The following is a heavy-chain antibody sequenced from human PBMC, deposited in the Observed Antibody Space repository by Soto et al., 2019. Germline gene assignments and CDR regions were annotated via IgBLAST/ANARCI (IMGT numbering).Heavy chain of an antibody. CDR1: GFTFNYYW. V-gene: IGHV3-74*01. CDR2: IHSDGSST. J-gene: IGHJ3*01. Sequence: EVQLVESEGGLVQRGGSLRLSCAASGFTFNYYWMHWVRQAPGQGLVWVSHIHSDGSSTTYADSVKGRFTISRDNAKHTLYLQMNSLRAEDTAVYCCARGDKGGFDLWGQGTTVTVSS. CDR3: ARGDKGGFDL. D-gene: IGHD2-21*02.